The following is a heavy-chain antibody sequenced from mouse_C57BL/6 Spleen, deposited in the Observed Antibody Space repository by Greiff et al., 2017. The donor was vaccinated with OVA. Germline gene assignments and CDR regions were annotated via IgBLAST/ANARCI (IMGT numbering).Heavy chain of an antibody. Sequence: QVQLQQPGAELVRPGSSVKLSCKASGYTFTSYWMDWVKQRPGQGLEWIGNIYPSDSETHYNQKFKDKATLTVDKSSSTAYMQLSSLTSEDSAVYYCAREHYGNYLMDYWGQGTSVTVSS. CDR2: IYPSDSET. D-gene: IGHD2-1*01. J-gene: IGHJ4*01. CDR1: GYTFTSYW. CDR3: AREHYGNYLMDY. V-gene: IGHV1-61*01.